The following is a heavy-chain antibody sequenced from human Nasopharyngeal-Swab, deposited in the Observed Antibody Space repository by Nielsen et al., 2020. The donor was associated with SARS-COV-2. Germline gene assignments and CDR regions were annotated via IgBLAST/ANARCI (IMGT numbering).Heavy chain of an antibody. Sequence: GGSLRLSCSASGFTFSTYAMSWVRQAPGKGLEWVSSVSGTGHTTKYTDSVKGLFTISRDNSEKKVYLEMHSLRAEDTAVYYCAKDRYCSGGACYFNGFDSWGQGTLVTVSP. CDR2: VSGTGHTT. CDR1: GFTFSTYA. V-gene: IGHV3-23*01. CDR3: AKDRYCSGGACYFNGFDS. D-gene: IGHD2-15*01. J-gene: IGHJ4*02.